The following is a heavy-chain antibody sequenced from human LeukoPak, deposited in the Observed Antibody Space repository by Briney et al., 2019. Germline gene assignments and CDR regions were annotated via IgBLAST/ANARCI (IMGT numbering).Heavy chain of an antibody. D-gene: IGHD3-22*01. Sequence: PGGSLRLSCAASEFSFSTYWMSWVRQAPGKGLEWVANIKQDGVEKYYVDSVKGRFTISRDNSKNTLYLQMNSLRAEDTAVYYCAKDRIVVVITSLDYWGQGTLVTVSS. CDR2: IKQDGVEK. CDR3: AKDRIVVVITSLDY. V-gene: IGHV3-7*03. CDR1: EFSFSTYW. J-gene: IGHJ4*02.